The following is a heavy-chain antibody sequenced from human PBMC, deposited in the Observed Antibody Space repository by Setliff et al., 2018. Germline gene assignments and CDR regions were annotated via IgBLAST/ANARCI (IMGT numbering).Heavy chain of an antibody. Sequence: ETLSLTCTVYGGSFSDYYWGWICQSPGKRPEWIAQINQSGNTNYNPSLNSRVSVSVDTPTNQFSLKVFSVTAADTAVYYCRFWSSYYKNDYWAQGTLVTVSS. V-gene: IGHV4-34*01. CDR1: GGSFSDYY. CDR3: RFWSSYYKNDY. CDR2: INQSGNT. D-gene: IGHD3-3*01. J-gene: IGHJ4*02.